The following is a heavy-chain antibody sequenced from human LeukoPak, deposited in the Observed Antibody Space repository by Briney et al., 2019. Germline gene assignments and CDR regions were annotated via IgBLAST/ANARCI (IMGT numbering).Heavy chain of an antibody. CDR1: GYTFTSYG. Sequence: ASVKVSCKASGYTFTSYGISWVRQAPGQGLERIGWISAYNGNTNYAQKLQGRVTMTTDTSTSTAYMELRSLRSDDTAVYYCARGRDYDFWSTRNHGAFDIWGQGTMVTVSS. CDR2: ISAYNGNT. CDR3: ARGRDYDFWSTRNHGAFDI. J-gene: IGHJ3*02. V-gene: IGHV1-18*01. D-gene: IGHD3-3*01.